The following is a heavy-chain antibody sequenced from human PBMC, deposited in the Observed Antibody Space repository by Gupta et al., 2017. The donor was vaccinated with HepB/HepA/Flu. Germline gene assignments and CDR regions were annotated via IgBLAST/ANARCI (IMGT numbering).Heavy chain of an antibody. CDR1: GLTFSSYG. D-gene: IGHD3-10*01. Sequence: QVQLVESGGGVVQPGGSLRLSCAASGLTFSSYGMQWVRQAPGKGLEWVALISYDGSNENFADPVKGRFTISRDNSKNTVYLQMDSLRPEDTAVYYCVKGAFYGSGTSHYFDYWGQGTLVTVSS. V-gene: IGHV3-30*18. CDR3: VKGAFYGSGTSHYFDY. CDR2: ISYDGSNE. J-gene: IGHJ4*02.